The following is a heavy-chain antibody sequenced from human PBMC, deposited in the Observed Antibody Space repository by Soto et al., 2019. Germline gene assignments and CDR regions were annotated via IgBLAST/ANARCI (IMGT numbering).Heavy chain of an antibody. Sequence: GASVKVSCKASGGTFSSYAISWVRQAPGQGLEWMGGIIPIFGTANYAQKFQGRVTITADESTSTAYMELSSLRSEDTAVYYCARAVLLRTHHYYYYYGMDVWGQGTTVTVSS. V-gene: IGHV1-69*13. CDR1: GGTFSSYA. D-gene: IGHD2-15*01. J-gene: IGHJ6*02. CDR3: ARAVLLRTHHYYYYYGMDV. CDR2: IIPIFGTA.